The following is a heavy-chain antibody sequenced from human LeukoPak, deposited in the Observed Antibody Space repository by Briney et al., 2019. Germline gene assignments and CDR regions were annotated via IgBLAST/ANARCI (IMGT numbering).Heavy chain of an antibody. CDR1: GFTFSSYA. J-gene: IGHJ6*03. CDR3: AREQSGSYMLNYYYYMDV. Sequence: GGSLRLSCAASGFTFSSYAMSWVRQAPEKGLEWVSAISGSGGSTYYADSVKGRFTISRDNSKDTLYLQMNSLRAEDTAVYYCAREQSGSYMLNYYYYMDVWGKGTTVTVSS. V-gene: IGHV3-23*01. CDR2: ISGSGGST. D-gene: IGHD1-26*01.